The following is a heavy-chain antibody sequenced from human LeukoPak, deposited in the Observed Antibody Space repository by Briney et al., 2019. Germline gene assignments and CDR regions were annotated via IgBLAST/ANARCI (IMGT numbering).Heavy chain of an antibody. J-gene: IGHJ5*02. CDR2: IKQDGSEK. CDR1: GFTFSSYW. D-gene: IGHD3-10*01. CDR3: ARLAVRGVIRKIWWFDP. V-gene: IGHV3-7*03. Sequence: GGSLRLSCAASGFTFSSYWVSWVRQAPGKGLEWVANIKQDGSEKYYVDSVKGRFTISRDNAKNSLYLQMNSLRAEDTAVYYCARLAVRGVIRKIWWFDPWGQGTLVTVSS.